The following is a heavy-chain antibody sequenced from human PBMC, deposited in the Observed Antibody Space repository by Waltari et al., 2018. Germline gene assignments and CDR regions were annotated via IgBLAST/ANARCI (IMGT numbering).Heavy chain of an antibody. V-gene: IGHV4-38-2*01. D-gene: IGHD5-18*01. CDR2: IYQCGST. CDR1: GDAISSGTY. J-gene: IGHJ5*02. CDR3: AGATAMP. Sequence: QVQLQESGPGLVKPSETLSLTGAGSGDAISSGTYWGRLRQPPGKGLEGMGSIYQCGSTYYNPSLQRRVPIAVDTSKNPVSLKLSSVPAADTAVYSCAGATAMPWGQGTLVPVSS.